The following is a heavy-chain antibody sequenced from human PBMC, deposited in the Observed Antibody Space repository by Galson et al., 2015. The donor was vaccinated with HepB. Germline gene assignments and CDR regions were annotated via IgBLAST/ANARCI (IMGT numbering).Heavy chain of an antibody. Sequence: SVKVSCKGSGYIFTTYVINWVRQAPGQGLEWMGWINTNTGNPTYAQGFTGRFVFSLDTSVSTTYLQISSLKAEDTAVYYCARSYGSGIYRWFDPWGQGTLVTVSS. CDR2: INTNTGNP. CDR1: GYIFTTYV. CDR3: ARSYGSGIYRWFDP. V-gene: IGHV7-4-1*02. J-gene: IGHJ5*02. D-gene: IGHD3-10*01.